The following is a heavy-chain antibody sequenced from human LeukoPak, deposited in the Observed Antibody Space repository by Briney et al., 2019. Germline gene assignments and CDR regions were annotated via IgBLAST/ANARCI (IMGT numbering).Heavy chain of an antibody. D-gene: IGHD3-22*01. CDR2: IRSKAYGGTT. Sequence: GGSLRLSCTASGFTFGDYAMSWVRQAPGKGLEWVGFIRSKAYGGTTEYAASVKGRFTISRDDSKSIAYLQMNSLKTEDTVVYYCTKAYYYDSSGYYPWEYWGQGTLVTVSS. V-gene: IGHV3-49*04. CDR3: TKAYYYDSSGYYPWEY. CDR1: GFTFGDYA. J-gene: IGHJ4*02.